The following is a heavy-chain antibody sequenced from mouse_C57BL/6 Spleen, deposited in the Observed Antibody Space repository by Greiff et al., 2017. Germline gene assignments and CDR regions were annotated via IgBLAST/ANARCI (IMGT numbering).Heavy chain of an antibody. Sequence: QVQLKQPGAELVKPGASVKMSCKASGYTFTSYWITWVKQRPGQGLEWIGDIYPGSGSTNYNEKFKSKATLTVDTSSSTAYLQLSSLTSEDSAVXYSAAPYYSNLDYWGQGTTVTVSS. V-gene: IGHV1-55*01. CDR2: IYPGSGST. D-gene: IGHD2-5*01. J-gene: IGHJ2*01. CDR1: GYTFTSYW. CDR3: AAPYYSNLDY.